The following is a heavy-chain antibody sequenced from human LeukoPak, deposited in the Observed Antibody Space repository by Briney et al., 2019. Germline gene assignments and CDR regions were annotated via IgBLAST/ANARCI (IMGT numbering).Heavy chain of an antibody. CDR2: IYPGDSDT. Sequence: GESLKISCTGSGESFTDYWIGWVRQMPGKGLEWMGIIYPGDSDTRYSPSFQGQVTISADKSISTAYLQWSSLKASDTAMYYCARNPYSSGYYIFDYWGQGTLVTVSS. V-gene: IGHV5-51*01. CDR3: ARNPYSSGYYIFDY. CDR1: GESFTDYW. J-gene: IGHJ4*02. D-gene: IGHD3-22*01.